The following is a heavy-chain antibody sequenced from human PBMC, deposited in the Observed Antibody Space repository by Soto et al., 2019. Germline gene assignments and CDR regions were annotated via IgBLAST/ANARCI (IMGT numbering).Heavy chain of an antibody. V-gene: IGHV4-31*03. Sequence: PSETLSLTCTVSGGSISSGGYYWSWIRQHPGKGLEWIGYIYYSGSTYYNPSLKSRVTISVDTSKNQFSLKLSSVTAADTAVYYCARDGQNYYDSSGYPNWFDPWGQGTLVTV. CDR2: IYYSGST. D-gene: IGHD3-22*01. J-gene: IGHJ5*02. CDR1: GGSISSGGYY. CDR3: ARDGQNYYDSSGYPNWFDP.